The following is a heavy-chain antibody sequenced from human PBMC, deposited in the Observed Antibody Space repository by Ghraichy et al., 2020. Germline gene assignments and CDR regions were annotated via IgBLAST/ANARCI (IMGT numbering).Heavy chain of an antibody. CDR2: IKKDGSEK. J-gene: IGHJ6*02. CDR3: ARGPGYCSSTRCQISDFWSGLPEGDDYYNYYGMDV. CDR1: GFTFSTYW. V-gene: IGHV3-7*04. Sequence: GSLRLSCAASGFTFSTYWMSWVRQAPGKGLEWVANIKKDGSEKYYVDSVKGRFTISRDNAKKSLYLQMNSLRGEDTAVYYCARGPGYCSSTRCQISDFWSGLPEGDDYYNYYGMDVWGQGTTVTVSS. D-gene: IGHD2-2*03.